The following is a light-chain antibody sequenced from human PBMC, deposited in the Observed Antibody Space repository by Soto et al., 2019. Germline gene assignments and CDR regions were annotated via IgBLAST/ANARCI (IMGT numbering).Light chain of an antibody. CDR3: HRYTSLYT. CDR2: KAA. J-gene: IGKJ2*01. Sequence: DIQMTQSPSTLSASVGDRVTITCRASHSISSWLAWYQQKPGKAPMLLIYKAASLETGVLSRFSGSGSGTEFTRTIRSLQPDDFSSYYCHRYTSLYTFGQGTKLEIK. CDR1: HSISSW. V-gene: IGKV1-5*03.